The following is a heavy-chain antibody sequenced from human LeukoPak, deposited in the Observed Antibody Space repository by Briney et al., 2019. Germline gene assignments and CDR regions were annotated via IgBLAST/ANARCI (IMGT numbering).Heavy chain of an antibody. D-gene: IGHD1-26*01. V-gene: IGHV3-30*01. CDR1: GFTFSSYA. J-gene: IGHJ4*02. Sequence: GRSLRLSCAASGFTFSSYAMHWVRQAPGKGLEWVAVISYDGSNKYYADSVKGRFTISRDNSKNTLYLQMNSLRAEDTAVYYCARSRDGGYYDYFDYWGQGTLVTVSS. CDR3: ARSRDGGYYDYFDY. CDR2: ISYDGSNK.